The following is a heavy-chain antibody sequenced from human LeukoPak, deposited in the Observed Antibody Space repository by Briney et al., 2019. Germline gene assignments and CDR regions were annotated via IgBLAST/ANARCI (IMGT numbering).Heavy chain of an antibody. J-gene: IGHJ4*02. V-gene: IGHV3-23*01. CDR1: GFIFSSYA. D-gene: IGHD6-13*01. CDR3: AKDRGSSWYGTSDH. CDR2: ISESGGST. Sequence: GGSLRLSCAPSGFIFSSYAMSWVRQTPGKGLEWVSRISESGGSTYYADSVKGRFTISRDNSKNTLYLQMNSLRAEDTAVYYCAKDRGSSWYGTSDHWGQGTLVTASS.